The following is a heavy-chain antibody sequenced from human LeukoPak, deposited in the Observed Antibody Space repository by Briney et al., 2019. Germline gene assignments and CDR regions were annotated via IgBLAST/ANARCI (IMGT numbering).Heavy chain of an antibody. CDR3: ARDGMYYDILTGFDY. CDR2: INPNSGGT. J-gene: IGHJ4*02. D-gene: IGHD3-9*01. Sequence: ASVKVSCKASGYTFTGYYMHWVRQAPGQGLEWMGWINPNSGGTNYAQKFQGRVTMTRDTSISTAYMELSSLRSEDTAVYYCARDGMYYDILTGFDYWGQGTLVTVSS. V-gene: IGHV1-2*02. CDR1: GYTFTGYY.